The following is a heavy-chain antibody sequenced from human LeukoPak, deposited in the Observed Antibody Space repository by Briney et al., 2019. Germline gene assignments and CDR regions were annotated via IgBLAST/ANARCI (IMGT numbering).Heavy chain of an antibody. D-gene: IGHD3-10*02. CDR2: ISSSASTI. CDR1: GFTFSSYE. CDR3: AELGITMIGGV. Sequence: PGGCLRLSCAPSGFTFSSYEMNWVRQAPGEGLGWVSYISSSASTIYYADSVKGRFTIYRDNAKNSLHLQMNSLRAEDTAVYYCAELGITMIGGVWGKGTTVTISS. J-gene: IGHJ6*04. V-gene: IGHV3-48*03.